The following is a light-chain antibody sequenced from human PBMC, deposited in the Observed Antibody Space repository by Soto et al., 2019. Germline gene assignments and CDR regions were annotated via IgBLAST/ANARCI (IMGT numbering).Light chain of an antibody. CDR1: QGINSY. V-gene: IGKV1-9*01. Sequence: DIQLHQSPSFLSASVGDRVSVTCRASQGINSYLAWYQQKPGKAPKLLIYTASTLQSGVPSRFSGSGSGTEFTLTISSLKPEDIATYFCRQYDNPPLTFCGGTKGDIK. CDR3: RQYDNPPLT. J-gene: IGKJ4*01. CDR2: TAS.